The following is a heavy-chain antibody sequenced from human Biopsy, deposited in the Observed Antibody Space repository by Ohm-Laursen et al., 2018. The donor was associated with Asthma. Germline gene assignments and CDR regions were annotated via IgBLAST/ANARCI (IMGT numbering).Heavy chain of an antibody. J-gene: IGHJ6*02. CDR1: GDSLGSFLNYA. D-gene: IGHD5-12*01. Sequence: VKISCKASGDSLGSFLNYAISWVRQAPRQGLEWMGGLIPVLGTADYAPMFEGRVTITADESTSTAYLELTSLRFEDTAVYCCARGYSGTDRIVYYYSGMEVWGQGTTVTVSS. CDR2: LIPVLGTA. V-gene: IGHV1-69*13. CDR3: ARGYSGTDRIVYYYSGMEV.